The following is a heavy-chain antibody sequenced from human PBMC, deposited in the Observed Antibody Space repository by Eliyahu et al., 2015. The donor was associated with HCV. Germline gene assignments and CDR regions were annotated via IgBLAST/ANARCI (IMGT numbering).Heavy chain of an antibody. CDR2: IHYSGST. CDR3: ASGGGGIAVTGTGGWFDP. V-gene: IGHV4-59*13. J-gene: IGHJ5*02. Sequence: QVQLQESGPGLVKPSETLSLXCTVSGGSXXPXYWXXCRXPPEPQGKGLEWIGXIHYSGSTNYNPSLKSRVTISIDTSKNQFSLNLTSVTAADTAMYYCASGGGGIAVTGTGGWFDPWGQGTLVTVSS. CDR1: GGSXXPXY. D-gene: IGHD6-19*01.